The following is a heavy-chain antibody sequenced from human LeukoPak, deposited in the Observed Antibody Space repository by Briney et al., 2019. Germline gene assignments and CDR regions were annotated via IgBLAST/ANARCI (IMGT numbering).Heavy chain of an antibody. V-gene: IGHV3-23*01. CDR1: GFTFSNYA. CDR3: ASDPNGDYVGALGF. Sequence: GESLRLSCAASGFTFSNYAMGWVRQTPGKGLECVSALSSSGVNTYYADSVKGRFTISRDNSKKTMYLQMNSLRAEDTAIYYCASDPNGDYVGALGFWGRGTLVTVSS. CDR2: LSSSGVNT. J-gene: IGHJ4*01. D-gene: IGHD4-17*01.